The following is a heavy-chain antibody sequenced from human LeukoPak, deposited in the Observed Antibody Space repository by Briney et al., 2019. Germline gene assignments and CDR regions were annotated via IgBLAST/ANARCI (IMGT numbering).Heavy chain of an antibody. Sequence: GGSLRLSCAASGFTFSSYAMHWVRQAPGKGLEWVAVISYDGSNKYYADSVKGRFTISRDNSKNTLYLQMNSLRAEDTAVYYCARDSPVVTMVRGVIRGVFDYWGQGTLVTVSS. D-gene: IGHD3-10*01. CDR2: ISYDGSNK. CDR1: GFTFSSYA. CDR3: ARDSPVVTMVRGVIRGVFDY. J-gene: IGHJ4*02. V-gene: IGHV3-30-3*01.